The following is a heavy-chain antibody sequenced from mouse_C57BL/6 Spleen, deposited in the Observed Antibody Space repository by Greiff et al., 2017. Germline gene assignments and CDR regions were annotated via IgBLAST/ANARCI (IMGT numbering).Heavy chain of an antibody. D-gene: IGHD1-1*01. V-gene: IGHV5-17*01. CDR3: ASGLIYYGSSYLDY. CDR1: GFTFSDYG. Sequence: EVKLEESGGGLVKPGGSLKLSCAASGFTFSDYGMHWVRQAPEKGLEWVAYISSGSSTIYYADTVKGRFTISRDNAKNTLFLQMTSLRSEDTAMYYCASGLIYYGSSYLDYWGKGTTLTVSS. CDR2: ISSGSSTI. J-gene: IGHJ2*01.